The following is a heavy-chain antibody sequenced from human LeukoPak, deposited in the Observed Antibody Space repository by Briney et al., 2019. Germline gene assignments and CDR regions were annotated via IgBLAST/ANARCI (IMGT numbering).Heavy chain of an antibody. CDR1: GFTFSSYA. CDR3: ASRSGSRHYYYYYGMDV. CDR2: ISGSGGST. D-gene: IGHD3-10*01. V-gene: IGHV3-23*01. Sequence: GGSLRLSCAASGFTFSSYAMSWVRQAPGKGLEWVSAISGSGGSTYYADSVKGRFTISRDNCKNTLYLQMNSLRAEDTAVYYCASRSGSRHYYYYYGMDVWGQGTTVTVSS. J-gene: IGHJ6*02.